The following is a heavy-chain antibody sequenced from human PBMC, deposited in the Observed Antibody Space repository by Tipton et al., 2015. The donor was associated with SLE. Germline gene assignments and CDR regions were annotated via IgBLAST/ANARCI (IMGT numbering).Heavy chain of an antibody. Sequence: TLSLTCAVYGGSFSGYYWSWIRQPAGKGLEWIGRIYTSGSTNYNPTLTSRVTMSVDTSKNQFSLKLSSVTAADTAVYYCAREWYHYDSSGYPDVWGQGTTVTVSS. CDR3: AREWYHYDSSGYPDV. V-gene: IGHV4-4*07. CDR1: GGSFSGYY. D-gene: IGHD3-22*01. J-gene: IGHJ6*02. CDR2: IYTSGST.